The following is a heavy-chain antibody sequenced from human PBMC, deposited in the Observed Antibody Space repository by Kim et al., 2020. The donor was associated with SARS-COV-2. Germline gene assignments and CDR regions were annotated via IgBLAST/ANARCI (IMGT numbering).Heavy chain of an antibody. D-gene: IGHD6-13*01. CDR2: ISYDGSNK. J-gene: IGHJ4*01. V-gene: IGHV3-30*04. CDR3: ARGIAAAGTRAYYFDY. CDR1: GFTFSSYA. Sequence: GESLRLSCAASGFTFSSYAMHWVRQAPGKGLEWVAVISYDGSNKYYADSVKGRFTISRDNSKNTLYLQMNSLRAEDTAVYYCARGIAAAGTRAYYFDYWG.